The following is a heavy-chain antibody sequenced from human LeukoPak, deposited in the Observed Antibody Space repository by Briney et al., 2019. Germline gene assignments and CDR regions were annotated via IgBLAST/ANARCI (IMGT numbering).Heavy chain of an antibody. Sequence: SETLSLTCTVSGGSISDYYWSWTRQPPGKGPEWIGYIYYRGSTNYNPSLKSRVSMSIDTSKNQFSLKLSSVTAADTAVYYCARGGVGATSWDHWGQGTLVTVSS. CDR3: ARGGVGATSWDH. D-gene: IGHD1-26*01. J-gene: IGHJ4*02. CDR2: IYYRGST. V-gene: IGHV4-59*01. CDR1: GGSISDYY.